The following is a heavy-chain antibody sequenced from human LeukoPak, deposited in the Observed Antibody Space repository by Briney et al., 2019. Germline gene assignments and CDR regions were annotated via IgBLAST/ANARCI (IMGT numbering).Heavy chain of an antibody. Sequence: ASVQVSCKASGYTFTDYNIHWVRQAPGQGLEWVGYINPKSGGTNYAQKFQGSVTMTRDTSINTAYMELSGLRSDDTAVYFCARDAVQIVSLQFDYRGQGTLVTVSS. CDR3: ARDAVQIVSLQFDY. CDR2: INPKSGGT. V-gene: IGHV1-2*02. D-gene: IGHD3-16*02. J-gene: IGHJ4*02. CDR1: GYTFTDYN.